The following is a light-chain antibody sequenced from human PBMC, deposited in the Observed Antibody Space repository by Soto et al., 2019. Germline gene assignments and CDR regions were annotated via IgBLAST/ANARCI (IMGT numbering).Light chain of an antibody. Sequence: EIQMTQSPSTLSASVGDRVTITCRASQTINNYLNWYQKKAGEAPKCLIYGASSLQSGVSSRFIGSGSGTDYTLTISPLQPEEFATYYCQQSYDAPPTFGGGTTVEIK. V-gene: IGKV1-39*01. J-gene: IGKJ4*01. CDR3: QQSYDAPPT. CDR1: QTINNY. CDR2: GAS.